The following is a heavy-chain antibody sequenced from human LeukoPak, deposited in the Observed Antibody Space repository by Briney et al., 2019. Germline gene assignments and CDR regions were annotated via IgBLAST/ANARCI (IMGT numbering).Heavy chain of an antibody. CDR3: ARGYSSSWYGFDWFDP. CDR1: GFTFSSYS. J-gene: IGHJ5*02. CDR2: ISSSSSTI. V-gene: IGHV3-48*02. Sequence: GSLRLSCAASGFTFSSYSMNWVRQAPGKGLEWVSYISSSSSTIYYADSVKGRFTISRDNAKNSLYLQMNSPRDEDTAVYYCARGYSSSWYGFDWFDPWGQGTLVTVSS. D-gene: IGHD6-13*01.